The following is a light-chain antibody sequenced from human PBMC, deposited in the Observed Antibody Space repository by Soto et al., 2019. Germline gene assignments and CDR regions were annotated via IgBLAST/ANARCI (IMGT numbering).Light chain of an antibody. J-gene: IGLJ2*01. CDR1: KLGDEF. Sequence: SYELTQPPSVSVSPGQTASITCSGDKLGDEFVYWYQQKPGQSPVLVIYEDSKRPSGIPERVSGSNSGNTATLTISGTQSMDEADYYCQAWDSSTGVVFGGGTQLTVL. CDR2: EDS. V-gene: IGLV3-1*01. CDR3: QAWDSSTGVV.